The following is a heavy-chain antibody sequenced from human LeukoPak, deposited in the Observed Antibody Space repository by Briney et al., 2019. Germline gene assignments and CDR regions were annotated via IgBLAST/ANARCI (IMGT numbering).Heavy chain of an antibody. CDR2: IYSGGST. Sequence: GGSLRLSCAASGFTVSSNYMSWVRQAPGKGLEWVSVIYSGGSTYYTDSVKARFTISRDNSKNTLYLKMKSLRAEHTAVYSCARDSVTYATSGPGRAFDIWGQGTMVTVSS. V-gene: IGHV3-66*01. J-gene: IGHJ3*02. CDR1: GFTVSSNY. D-gene: IGHD3-22*01. CDR3: ARDSVTYATSGPGRAFDI.